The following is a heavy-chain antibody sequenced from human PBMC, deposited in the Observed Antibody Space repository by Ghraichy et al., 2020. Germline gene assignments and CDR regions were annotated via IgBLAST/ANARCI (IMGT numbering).Heavy chain of an antibody. CDR3: ARDSRGRNGSYEGFDH. CDR2: INWNGDKT. V-gene: IGHV3-20*04. D-gene: IGHD1-26*01. J-gene: IGHJ4*02. CDR1: GFTFDDHG. Sequence: LSLTCAASGFTFDDHGMSWVRQAAGKGLEWVSGINWNGDKTAYADSVRGRFTISRDNANNFLYLQMNSLRDEDTAFYYCARDSRGRNGSYEGFDHWGQGTLVTVSS.